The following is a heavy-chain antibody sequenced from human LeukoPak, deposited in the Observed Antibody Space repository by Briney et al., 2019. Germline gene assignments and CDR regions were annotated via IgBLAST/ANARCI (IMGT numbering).Heavy chain of an antibody. CDR1: GYTFTSYY. D-gene: IGHD3-10*01. CDR2: INPNSGGT. Sequence: GASVKVSCKASGYTFTSYYMHWVRQAPGQGLEWRGWINPNSGGTNYAQKFQGRVTMTRDTSISTAYMELSRLRSDATAVYYCAREVPTMVRGVITGRTGWFDPWGQGTLVTVSS. J-gene: IGHJ5*02. V-gene: IGHV1-2*02. CDR3: AREVPTMVRGVITGRTGWFDP.